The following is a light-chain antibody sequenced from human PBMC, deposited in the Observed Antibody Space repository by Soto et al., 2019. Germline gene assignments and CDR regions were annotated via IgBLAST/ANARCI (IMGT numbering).Light chain of an antibody. CDR1: SSNIGNYY. Sequence: QSALTQSPSASGTPGQRVTISCSGSSSNIGNYYVYWYRQLPGTAPKLLIYRDSQRPSGVPDRFSGSKSGTSASLAISGLRSKDEADYYCAAWDDGLHNFVFGTGTKVPV. J-gene: IGLJ1*01. CDR3: AAWDDGLHNFV. CDR2: RDS. V-gene: IGLV1-47*01.